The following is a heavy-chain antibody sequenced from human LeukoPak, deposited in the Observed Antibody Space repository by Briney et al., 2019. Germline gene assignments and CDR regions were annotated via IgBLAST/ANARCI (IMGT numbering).Heavy chain of an antibody. CDR3: AKFEGATIPGWFNDY. J-gene: IGHJ4*02. CDR1: EFIFSDYA. CDR2: IDKTTYPT. Sequence: GGSLRLSCAASEFIFSDYAMGWVRQAPGKGLEWVSTIDKTTYPTFYADSMKGRFTISRDNSKNTLYLQMNSLRTEDTAVYFCAKFEGATIPGWFNDYWGQGILVTVSS. V-gene: IGHV3-23*05. D-gene: IGHD6-19*01.